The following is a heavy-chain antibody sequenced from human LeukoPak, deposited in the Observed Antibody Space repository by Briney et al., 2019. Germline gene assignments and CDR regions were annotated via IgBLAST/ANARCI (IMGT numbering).Heavy chain of an antibody. V-gene: IGHV1-46*03. CDR2: INPSGGST. D-gene: IGHD1-1*01. Sequence: GASVKVSCKASGYIFTSYYMHWVRQAPGQGLEWMGIINPSGGSTSYAQKFQGRVTMTRDTSTSTVYMELSSLRSEDTAVYYCARVARAINDPLYYFDYWGQGTLVTVSS. CDR1: GYIFTSYY. CDR3: ARVARAINDPLYYFDY. J-gene: IGHJ4*02.